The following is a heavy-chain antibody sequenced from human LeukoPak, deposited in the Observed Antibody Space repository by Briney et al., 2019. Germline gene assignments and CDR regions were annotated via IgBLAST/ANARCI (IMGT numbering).Heavy chain of an antibody. V-gene: IGHV4-30-4*08. D-gene: IGHD6-13*01. CDR1: GGSISSGDYY. CDR2: IYYSGGT. J-gene: IGHJ6*02. Sequence: PSQTLSLTCTVSGGSISSGDYYWSWIRQPPGKGLEWIGYIYYSGGTYYNPSLKSRVTISVDTSKNQFSLKLSSVTAADTAVYYCAREGIAPGPYYYYGMDVWGQGTTVTVSS. CDR3: AREGIAPGPYYYYGMDV.